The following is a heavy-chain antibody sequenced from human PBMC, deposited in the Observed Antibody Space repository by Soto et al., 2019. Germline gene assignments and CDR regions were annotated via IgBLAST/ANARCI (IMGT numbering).Heavy chain of an antibody. CDR2: IYSSGNT. Sequence: SETLSLTCSVSGGTISGYYWTWIRQPAGKGLEWIGRIYSSGNTKYNPSLQSRVTMSLDTSNNQFSLRLTSVTAADTAVYYCARGQRFSDWFDPWGQGALVTVSS. CDR3: ARGQRFSDWFDP. CDR1: GGTISGYY. V-gene: IGHV4-4*07. J-gene: IGHJ5*02. D-gene: IGHD3-3*01.